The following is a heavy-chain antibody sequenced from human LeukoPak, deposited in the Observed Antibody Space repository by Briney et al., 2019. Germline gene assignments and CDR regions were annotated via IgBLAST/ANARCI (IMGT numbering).Heavy chain of an antibody. CDR1: IASISTHY. CDR3: ARAHPAYSSSSGFDY. Sequence: SETLSLTCSVSIASISTHYWSWIRQSPGKGLEWIGYVFYTGSTNYNPSLKSRVTLSVDTSKNQFSLKLTSVTAADTAVYYCARAHPAYSSSSGFDYWGQGTLVTVSS. V-gene: IGHV4-59*11. J-gene: IGHJ4*02. CDR2: VFYTGST. D-gene: IGHD6-6*01.